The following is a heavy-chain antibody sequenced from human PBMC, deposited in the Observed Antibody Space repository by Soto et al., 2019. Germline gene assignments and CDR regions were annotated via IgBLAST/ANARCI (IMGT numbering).Heavy chain of an antibody. J-gene: IGHJ3*02. V-gene: IGHV3-23*01. CDR2: ISGSGGST. Sequence: GGSLRLSCAASGFTFSSYAMSWVRQAPGKGLEWVSAISGSGGSTYYADSVKGRFTISRDNSKNTLYLQMNSLRAEDAAVYYCAKGPHYYDSSGYYYEIPDAFGIWGEGTTVTVSS. CDR3: AKGPHYYDSSGYYYEIPDAFGI. D-gene: IGHD3-22*01. CDR1: GFTFSSYA.